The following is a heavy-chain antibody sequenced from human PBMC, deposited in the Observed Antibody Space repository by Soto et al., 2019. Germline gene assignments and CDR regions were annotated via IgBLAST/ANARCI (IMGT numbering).Heavy chain of an antibody. D-gene: IGHD3-10*01. CDR2: ISAYNGNT. CDR3: ARGTMYYYYYMDV. CDR1: GYTFTSYG. J-gene: IGHJ6*03. Sequence: XSVKVSCKASGYTFTSYGISWLRHSPGQGLEWMGWISAYNGNTNYAQKLQGRVTMTTDTSTSTAYMELRSLRSDDTAAYYCARGTMYYYYYMDVWGKGTTVTVSS. V-gene: IGHV1-18*01.